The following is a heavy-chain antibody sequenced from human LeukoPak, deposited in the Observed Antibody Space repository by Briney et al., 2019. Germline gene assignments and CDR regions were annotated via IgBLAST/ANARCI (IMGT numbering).Heavy chain of an antibody. Sequence: PSETLLLTCCVYGGPISSSSYSWGWIRQPRGKGLEWNGSIYYSGSTYYNPSLKSRVTISIDTSKTQFSLKLSSVTAADTAVYYCARGSATSGSTDWGQGTLVTVSS. CDR1: GGPISSSSYS. CDR3: ARGSATSGSTD. V-gene: IGHV4-39*01. D-gene: IGHD3-10*01. J-gene: IGHJ4*02. CDR2: IYYSGST.